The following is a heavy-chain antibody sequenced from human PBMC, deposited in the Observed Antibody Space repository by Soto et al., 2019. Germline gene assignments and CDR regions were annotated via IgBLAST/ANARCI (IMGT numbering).Heavy chain of an antibody. V-gene: IGHV1-2*02. CDR3: ARDLAKGGGSAGFDY. D-gene: IGHD1-26*01. CDR2: INPKSGGT. CDR1: GYTFTVYY. Sequence: QVQLVQSGAEVKKPGASVNVSCKASGYTFTVYYMHWVRQAPGQGLEWMGWINPKSGGTRYPQKFQGRGSMTWDPSISTALLALARTGSDEAAVYYWARDLAKGGGSAGFDYWGQGTLVTVSS. J-gene: IGHJ4*02.